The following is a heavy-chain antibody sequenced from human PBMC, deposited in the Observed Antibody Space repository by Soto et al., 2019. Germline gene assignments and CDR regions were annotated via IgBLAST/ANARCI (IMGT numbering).Heavy chain of an antibody. CDR3: AHSVVAGLGYYFDY. V-gene: IGHV2-5*02. CDR2: IYWDDDK. D-gene: IGHD6-19*01. J-gene: IGHJ4*02. Sequence: QITLKESGPTLVKPTQTLTLTCTFSGFSLSSTRVAVGWIRQPPGKALEWLALIYWDDDKRYSPFLKSRLTITQDTSKNQVVLTMTTMGPVDTATDYCAHSVVAGLGYYFDYWGQGTLVTVSS. CDR1: GFSLSSTRVA.